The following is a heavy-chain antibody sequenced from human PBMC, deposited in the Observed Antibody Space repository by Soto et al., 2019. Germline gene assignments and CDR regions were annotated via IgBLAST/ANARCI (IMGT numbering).Heavy chain of an antibody. CDR3: ARAGDYYDSSGYYFVDY. CDR2: IIPILGIA. J-gene: IGHJ4*02. CDR1: GGTFSSYT. V-gene: IGHV1-69*02. D-gene: IGHD3-22*01. Sequence: QVQLVQSGAEVKKPGSSVKVSCKASGGTFSSYTISWVRQAPGQGLEWMGRIIPILGIANYAQKFQGRVTITADKSTSTAYMELSSLRSEDTAVYYCARAGDYYDSSGYYFVDYWGQGTLVTVSS.